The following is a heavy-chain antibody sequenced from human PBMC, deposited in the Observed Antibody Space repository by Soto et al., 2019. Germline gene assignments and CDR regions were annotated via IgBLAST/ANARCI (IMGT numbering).Heavy chain of an antibody. CDR1: GFPFTNAW. CDR3: TTGLTYYSDSSGYYFDA. D-gene: IGHD3-22*01. CDR2: IKSKNDGGTT. Sequence: EVHLVESGGDLVKPGGSLRLSCAVSGFPFTNAWMNWARQAPGKGLEWVGRIKSKNDGGTTEYAAPVKGRLIITRDDSKNTVYLQMNSLQTEDTGVYYCTTGLTYYSDSSGYYFDAWGQGTLVTVSS. J-gene: IGHJ4*02. V-gene: IGHV3-15*07.